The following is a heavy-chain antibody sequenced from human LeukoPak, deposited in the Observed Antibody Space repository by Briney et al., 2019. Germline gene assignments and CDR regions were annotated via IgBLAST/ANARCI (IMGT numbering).Heavy chain of an antibody. CDR3: ARDYYDSSGPIDY. Sequence: GGSLRLSCVASGFTFSNYWMHWIRQAPGKGLVWVSSLFRDGSNTRYADSVKGRFTISRDNAKNTLYLQMNSLRGDDTAVYYCARDYYDSSGPIDYWGQGTLVTVSS. CDR2: LFRDGSNT. D-gene: IGHD3-22*01. CDR1: GFTFSNYW. V-gene: IGHV3-74*01. J-gene: IGHJ4*02.